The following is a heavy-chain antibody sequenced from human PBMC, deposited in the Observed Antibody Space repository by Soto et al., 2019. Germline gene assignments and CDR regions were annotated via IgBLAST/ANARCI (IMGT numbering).Heavy chain of an antibody. CDR2: ISAYNGNT. CDR3: ARARQQWLDDAFDI. J-gene: IGHJ3*02. V-gene: IGHV1-18*01. Sequence: ASVKVSCKASGYTFTSSGISWGRQAPGQGLEWMGWISAYNGNTNYAQKLQGRVTMTTDTSTSTAYMELRSLRSDDTAVYYCARARQQWLDDAFDIWGQGTMVTVSS. D-gene: IGHD6-19*01. CDR1: GYTFTSSG.